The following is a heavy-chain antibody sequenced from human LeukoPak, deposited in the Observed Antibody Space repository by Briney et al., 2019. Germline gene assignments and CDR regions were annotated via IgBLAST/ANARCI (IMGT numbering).Heavy chain of an antibody. J-gene: IGHJ2*01. V-gene: IGHV4-59*01. CDR3: ARLEYYYAERYFDL. D-gene: IGHD3-10*01. CDR2: IYYSGST. CDR1: GGSISSYY. Sequence: SETLSLTCTVSGGSISSYYWSWIRQPPGKGLEGIGYIYYSGSTNYNPSLKSRVTISVDTSKNQFSLKLSSVTAADTAVYYCARLEYYYAERYFDLWGRGTLVTVSS.